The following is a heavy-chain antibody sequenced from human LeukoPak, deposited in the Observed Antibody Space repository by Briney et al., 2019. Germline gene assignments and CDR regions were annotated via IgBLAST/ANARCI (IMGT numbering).Heavy chain of an antibody. CDR2: IIPILGIA. D-gene: IGHD2-2*01. CDR1: GGTFNSYT. J-gene: IGHJ4*02. CDR3: ARGYCSSTSCYPN. V-gene: IGHV1-69*02. Sequence: AXVKVSCKASGGTFNSYTISWVRQAPGQGLEWMGRIIPILGIANYAQKFQGRVTINGEKSTRTAYMEMSSLRSGDTAVYYCARGYCSSTSCYPNWGQGTLVTVSS.